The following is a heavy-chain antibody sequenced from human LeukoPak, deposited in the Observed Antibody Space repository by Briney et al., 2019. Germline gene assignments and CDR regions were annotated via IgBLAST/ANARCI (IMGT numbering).Heavy chain of an antibody. Sequence: PSETLSLTCSVSGGSISSSNYYWGWIRQPPGQGLEWIGTIYYSGTTYYNPSLESRVTISEDTSRNHFSLTLRSLTAADTAVYYCARQISDYYYYYFDVWGKGTGVTVSS. D-gene: IGHD3-10*01. CDR2: IYYSGTT. J-gene: IGHJ6*03. V-gene: IGHV4-39*01. CDR1: GGSISSSNYY. CDR3: ARQISDYYYYYFDV.